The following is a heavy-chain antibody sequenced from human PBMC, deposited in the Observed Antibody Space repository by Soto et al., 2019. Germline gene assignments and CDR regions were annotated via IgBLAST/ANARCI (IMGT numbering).Heavy chain of an antibody. CDR2: IYPGDSDT. CDR3: ARQVPSYYYDSSGYYYAPFDY. Sequence: GESLKISCKGSGYSFTSYWIGWVRQMPGKGLEWMGIIYPGDSDTRYSPSFQGQVTISADKSISTAYLQWSSLKASDTAMYYCARQVPSYYYDSSGYYYAPFDYWGQGTLVTVSS. J-gene: IGHJ4*02. CDR1: GYSFTSYW. V-gene: IGHV5-51*01. D-gene: IGHD3-22*01.